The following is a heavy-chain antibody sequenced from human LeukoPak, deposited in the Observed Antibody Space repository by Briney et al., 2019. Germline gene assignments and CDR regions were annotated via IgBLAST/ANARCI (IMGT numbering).Heavy chain of an antibody. V-gene: IGHV4-4*07. CDR1: GGSISSYY. Sequence: SETLSITCTVSGGSISSYYWSWIRQPAGKGLEWIGRIYTSGSTNYNPSLKSRVTMSVDTSKNQFSLKLSSVTAADTAVYYCARGYCSSTSCFHDAFDIWGQGTMVTVSS. CDR3: ARGYCSSTSCFHDAFDI. CDR2: IYTSGST. J-gene: IGHJ3*02. D-gene: IGHD2-2*01.